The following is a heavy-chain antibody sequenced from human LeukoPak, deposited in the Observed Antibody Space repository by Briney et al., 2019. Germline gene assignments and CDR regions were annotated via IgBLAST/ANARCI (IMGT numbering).Heavy chain of an antibody. Sequence: GESLQISCKGSGYSVTSYWIGWVRQMPGKGLEWMGIIYPGDSDTRYSPSFQGQVTISADKSISTAYLQWSSLKASDTAMYYCARLRKDSSGYYYFDYWGQGTLVTVSS. CDR1: GYSVTSYW. V-gene: IGHV5-51*01. CDR2: IYPGDSDT. CDR3: ARLRKDSSGYYYFDY. D-gene: IGHD3-22*01. J-gene: IGHJ4*02.